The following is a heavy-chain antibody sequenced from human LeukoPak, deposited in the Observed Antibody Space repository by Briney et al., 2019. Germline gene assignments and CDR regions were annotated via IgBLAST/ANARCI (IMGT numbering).Heavy chain of an antibody. Sequence: ASVKVSCKASGYTFTSYGISWVRQAPGQGLEWMGWISAYNGNTNYAQKLQGRVTMTTDTSTSTAYMELRSLRSDDTAVYYCARDGNSGYDYSLFFYYYYYMDVWGKGTTVTISS. CDR2: ISAYNGNT. CDR3: ARDGNSGYDYSLFFYYYYYMDV. D-gene: IGHD5-12*01. V-gene: IGHV1-18*01. J-gene: IGHJ6*03. CDR1: GYTFTSYG.